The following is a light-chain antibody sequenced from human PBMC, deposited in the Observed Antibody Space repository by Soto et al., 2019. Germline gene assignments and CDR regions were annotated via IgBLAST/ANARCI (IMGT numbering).Light chain of an antibody. CDR3: LQALETPLT. Sequence: IVMTQSPLSLPVTPGEPASISCRSSQSLLRSDGNNYLDWYLQRPGQSPQLLIYQASNRATGVPDGFRGSGSGTDFTLTLSSVEAEDVRDYYCLQALETPLTFGQGPKV. J-gene: IGKJ1*01. CDR1: QSLLRSDGNNY. V-gene: IGKV2-28*01. CDR2: QAS.